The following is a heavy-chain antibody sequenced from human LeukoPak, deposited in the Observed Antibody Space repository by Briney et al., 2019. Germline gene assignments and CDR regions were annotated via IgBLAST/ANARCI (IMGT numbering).Heavy chain of an antibody. V-gene: IGHV4-34*01. CDR2: IDHRGDT. Sequence: SETLSLTCAVYGGSFSRHYWSWIRQSPGKGLGWIAEIDHRGDTNYNPSVKSRVTISVDTSKNQFSLKVRSLSAADTAVYYCARGATISETGYFDFWGQGTLVTVSS. J-gene: IGHJ4*03. CDR3: ARGATISETGYFDF. CDR1: GGSFSRHY. D-gene: IGHD5-24*01.